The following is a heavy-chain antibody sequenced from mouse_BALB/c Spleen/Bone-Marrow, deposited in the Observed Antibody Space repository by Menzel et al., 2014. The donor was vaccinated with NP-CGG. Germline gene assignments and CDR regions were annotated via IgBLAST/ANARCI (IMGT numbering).Heavy chain of an antibody. CDR3: ARDSSGGILAMDY. Sequence: EVQRVESGPSLVKPSQTLSLTCSVTGDSITSGYWNWIRKFPGNKLEYMGYISYSGSTYYNPSLKSRISISRDISKNXYYLQLNSVTTEDTATYYCARDSSGGILAMDYWGQGTSVTVSS. CDR2: ISYSGST. J-gene: IGHJ4*01. V-gene: IGHV3-8*02. D-gene: IGHD3-2*01. CDR1: GDSITSGY.